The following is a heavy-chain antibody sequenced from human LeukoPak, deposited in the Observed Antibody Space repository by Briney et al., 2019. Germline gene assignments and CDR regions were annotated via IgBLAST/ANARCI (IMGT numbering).Heavy chain of an antibody. V-gene: IGHV4-59*08. CDR3: ARHVGDYFDS. CDR1: GGSVDTFY. D-gene: IGHD1-26*01. J-gene: IGHJ4*02. Sequence: SETLSLTCSVSGGSVDTFYWTWIRQPPGKGLDCLGHVYYTGSTNYNSSLQDRISISIDMSKNQFSLTLTSVTAADTAFYYCARHVGDYFDSWGQGILVTDSS. CDR2: VYYTGST.